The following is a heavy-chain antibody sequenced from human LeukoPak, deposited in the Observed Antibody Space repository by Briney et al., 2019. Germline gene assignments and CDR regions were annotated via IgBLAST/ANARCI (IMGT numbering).Heavy chain of an antibody. CDR1: GYSFITYY. Sequence: ASVKLSCKSSGYSFITYYIHWVRQAPGQGLEWRGIIDTNVGRPTYAQNFQGRVTMTRDTSTRTVYMELSSLRSEDTAVYFCARDIYGYYFDNWGLGTLVTVSS. J-gene: IGHJ4*02. D-gene: IGHD3-10*01. CDR3: ARDIYGYYFDN. V-gene: IGHV1-46*01. CDR2: IDTNVGRP.